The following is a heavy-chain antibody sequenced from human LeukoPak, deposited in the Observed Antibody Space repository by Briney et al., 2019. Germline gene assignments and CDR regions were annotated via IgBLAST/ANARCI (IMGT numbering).Heavy chain of an antibody. CDR1: GFTVSSNY. V-gene: IGHV3-53*01. D-gene: IGHD3-22*01. Sequence: PGGSLRLSCAASGFTVSSNYMSWVRQAPGKGLEWVSVIYSGGSTYYADSVKGRFTISRDNSKNTLYLQMNSLRAEDTAVYYCASPPPSYYYDSSGYFDYWGQGTLVTVSS. CDR2: IYSGGST. CDR3: ASPPPSYYYDSSGYFDY. J-gene: IGHJ4*02.